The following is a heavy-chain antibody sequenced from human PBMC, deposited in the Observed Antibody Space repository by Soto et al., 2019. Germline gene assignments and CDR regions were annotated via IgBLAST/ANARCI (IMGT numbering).Heavy chain of an antibody. CDR3: ARIKDAEQWPPGKGYFDY. CDR2: IFSNDEK. D-gene: IGHD6-19*01. V-gene: IGHV2-26*01. J-gene: IGHJ4*02. Sequence: QVTLKESGPVLVKPTETLTLTCTVSGFSLSNARMGVSWIRQPPGKALEWLAHIFSNDEKSYSTSLKSRLTISKDTSKSQVVLTMTNMDPVDTATYYCARIKDAEQWPPGKGYFDYWGQGTLVTVSS. CDR1: GFSLSNARMG.